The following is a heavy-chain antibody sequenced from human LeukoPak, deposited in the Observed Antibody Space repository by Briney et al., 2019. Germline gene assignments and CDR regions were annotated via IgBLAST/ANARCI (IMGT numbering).Heavy chain of an antibody. D-gene: IGHD5-18*01. Sequence: SETLSLTCTVSGGSISSYYWSRIRQPPGKGLEWIGYIYYSGSTNYNPSLKSRVTISVDTSKNQFSLKLSSVTAADTAVYYCARSGYSYAPIYYFDYWGQGTLVTVSS. J-gene: IGHJ4*02. CDR1: GGSISSYY. CDR3: ARSGYSYAPIYYFDY. V-gene: IGHV4-59*01. CDR2: IYYSGST.